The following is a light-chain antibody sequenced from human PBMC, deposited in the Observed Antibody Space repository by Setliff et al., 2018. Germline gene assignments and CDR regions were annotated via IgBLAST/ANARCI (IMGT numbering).Light chain of an antibody. CDR1: TEAVTSGFY. CDR2: DTY. Sequence: QAVVTQEPSLTVSPGGTVTLTCSSSTEAVTSGFYPNWFQQKPGQAPKSLIYDTYNKYSWTPARFSGSLLGGKAVLTLSGVQPEDEADYYCLLYFSGTYVFGTGTKGTVL. J-gene: IGLJ1*01. CDR3: LLYFSGTYV. V-gene: IGLV7-43*01.